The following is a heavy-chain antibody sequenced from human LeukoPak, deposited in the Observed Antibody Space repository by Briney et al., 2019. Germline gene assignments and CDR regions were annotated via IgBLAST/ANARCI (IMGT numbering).Heavy chain of an antibody. CDR3: ANSEGDDYGDYDY. J-gene: IGHJ4*02. V-gene: IGHV3-23*01. CDR1: GFTFDDYA. CDR2: ISGSGGST. Sequence: GGSLRLSCAAPGFTFDDYAMHWVRQAPGKGLEWVSGISGSGGSTYYADSVKGRFTISRDNSKNTLYLQMNSLRAEDTAVYYCANSEGDDYGDYDYWGQGTLVTVSS. D-gene: IGHD4-17*01.